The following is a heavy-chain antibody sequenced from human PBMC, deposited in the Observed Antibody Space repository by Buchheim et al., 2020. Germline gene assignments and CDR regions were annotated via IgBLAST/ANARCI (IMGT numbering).Heavy chain of an antibody. V-gene: IGHV4-59*01. J-gene: IGHJ4*02. Sequence: QVQLQESGPGLVKPSETLSLTCTVSGGSISGYNWNWIRQPPGKGLEWIGFINYSGRTNSNPSLRSRVSISVDTSKNQFSLKLTSVTAAYTAVYYCARTGGDHQGGDYWGQGTL. CDR3: ARTGGDHQGGDY. CDR1: GGSISGYN. CDR2: INYSGRT. D-gene: IGHD4-17*01.